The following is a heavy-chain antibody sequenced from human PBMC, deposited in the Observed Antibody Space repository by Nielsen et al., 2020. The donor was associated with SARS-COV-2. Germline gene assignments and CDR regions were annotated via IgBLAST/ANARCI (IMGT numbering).Heavy chain of an antibody. Sequence: GSLRLSCAASGFTFSSYSMNWVRQAPGKGLEWVSSISSSSSYIYYADSVKGRFTISRDNAKNSLYLQMNSLRAEDTAVYYCARDPAGDIVVVVAASAFDIWGQVTMVTVSS. CDR2: ISSSSSYI. CDR1: GFTFSSYS. D-gene: IGHD2-15*01. J-gene: IGHJ3*02. CDR3: ARDPAGDIVVVVAASAFDI. V-gene: IGHV3-21*01.